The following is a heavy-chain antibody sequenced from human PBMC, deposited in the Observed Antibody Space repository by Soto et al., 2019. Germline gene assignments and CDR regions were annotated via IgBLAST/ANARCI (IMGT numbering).Heavy chain of an antibody. CDR2: IKSKTDGGTT. CDR1: GFTFSNAW. CDR3: TTDRYGDYVPYYFDY. Sequence: GGSLRLSCAASGFTFSNAWMSWVRQAPGKGLEWVGRIKSKTDGGTTDYAAPVKDRFTISRDDSKNTLYLQMNSLKTEDTAVYYCTTDRYGDYVPYYFDYWGQGTLVTVSS. D-gene: IGHD4-17*01. J-gene: IGHJ4*02. V-gene: IGHV3-15*01.